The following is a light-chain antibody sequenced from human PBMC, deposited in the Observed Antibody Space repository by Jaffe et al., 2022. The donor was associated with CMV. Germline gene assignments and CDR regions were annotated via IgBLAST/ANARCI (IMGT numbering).Light chain of an antibody. V-gene: IGLV3-27*01. Sequence: SYELTQPSSVSVSPGQTARITCSGDILAKRYARWFQQKPGQAPLLVIYKDTERPSGIPERFSGSNSGTTVTLTISGAQVEDESDYYCYSAVDNNLVFGGGTKLTVL. CDR2: KDT. J-gene: IGLJ3*02. CDR3: YSAVDNNLV. CDR1: ILAKRY.